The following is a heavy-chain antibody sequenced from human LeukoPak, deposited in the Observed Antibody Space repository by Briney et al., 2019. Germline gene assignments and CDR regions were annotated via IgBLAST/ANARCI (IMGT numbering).Heavy chain of an antibody. CDR3: ARVTRGYSYGPLDY. V-gene: IGHV4-59*01. J-gene: IGHJ4*02. CDR1: GGSISSYY. CDR2: IYYGGST. Sequence: KPSETLSLTCTFSGGSISSYYWSWIRQPPGKGLEWIGYIYYGGSTNYNASLKSRVTISLDTSKNQFSLKVSSVTAADTAVFYCARVTRGYSYGPLDYWGQGILVTVSS. D-gene: IGHD5-18*01.